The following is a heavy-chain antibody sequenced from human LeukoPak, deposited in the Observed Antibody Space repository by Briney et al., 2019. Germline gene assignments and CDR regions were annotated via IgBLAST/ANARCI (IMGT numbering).Heavy chain of an antibody. D-gene: IGHD5-18*01. J-gene: IGHJ4*02. CDR1: SGSISSYY. CDR3: GCGYSYGYFDY. Sequence: PSETLSLTCTVSSGSISSYYWSWIRQPPGKGLEWIGYIYYSGSTNYNPSLKSRVTISVDTSKNQFSLKLSSVTAADTAVYYCGCGYSYGYFDYWGQGNLVTVSS. CDR2: IYYSGST. V-gene: IGHV4-59*01.